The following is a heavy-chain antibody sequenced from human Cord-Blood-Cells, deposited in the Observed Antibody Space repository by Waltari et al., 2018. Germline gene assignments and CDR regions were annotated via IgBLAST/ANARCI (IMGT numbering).Heavy chain of an antibody. D-gene: IGHD5-18*01. CDR3: ARAPLADTAMVTDY. J-gene: IGHJ4*02. CDR2: INPNSGGT. Sequence: QVQLVQSGAAVKKPGASVKVSCQASGYTFTGYYLHCVRQAPGQGLEWMGWINPNSGGTNYAQKFQGRVTMTRDTSISTAYMELSRLRSDDTAVYYCARAPLADTAMVTDYWGQGTLVTVSS. CDR1: GYTFTGYY. V-gene: IGHV1-2*02.